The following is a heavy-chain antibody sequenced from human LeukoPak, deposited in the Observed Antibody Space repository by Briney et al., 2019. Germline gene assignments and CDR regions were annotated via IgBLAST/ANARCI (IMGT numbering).Heavy chain of an antibody. D-gene: IGHD6-13*01. J-gene: IGHJ5*02. V-gene: IGHV4-59*12. CDR1: GGSISSYY. CDR2: IYYSGST. CDR3: ARFLSSSWYGNWFDP. Sequence: PSETLSLTCTVSGGSISSYYWSWIRQPPGKGLEWIGYIYYSGSTNYNPSLESRVTISVDTSKNQFSLKLSSVTAADTAVYYCARFLSSSWYGNWFDPWGQGTLVTVSS.